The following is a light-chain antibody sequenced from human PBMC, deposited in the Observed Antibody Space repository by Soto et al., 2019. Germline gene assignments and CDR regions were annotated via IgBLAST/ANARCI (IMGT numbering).Light chain of an antibody. CDR3: QQYGGSPWT. V-gene: IGKV3-20*01. CDR1: QSVSSSY. Sequence: EIVLTQSPGTLSLSPGERATLSCRASQSVSSSYLAWYQQKPGQAPRLLIYGASSRATSIPDKFSGSGSGTDFTLTISRLEPEYFAVYYCQQYGGSPWTGGQGIKVEIK. CDR2: GAS. J-gene: IGKJ1*01.